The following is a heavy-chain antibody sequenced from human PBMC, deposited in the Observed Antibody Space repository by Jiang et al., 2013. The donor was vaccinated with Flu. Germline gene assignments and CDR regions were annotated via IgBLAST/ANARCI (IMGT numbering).Heavy chain of an antibody. CDR3: ARIRSYTPYYFDY. D-gene: IGHD1-26*01. Sequence: TQTLTLTCTFSGFSLSTSGMCVSWIRQPPGKALEWLARIDWDDDKYYITSLKTRLTISKDTSKNQVVLTMTNMDPVDTATYYCARIRSYTPYYFDYWGQGTLVTVSS. CDR1: GFSLSTSGMC. CDR2: IDWDDDK. J-gene: IGHJ4*02. V-gene: IGHV2-70*11.